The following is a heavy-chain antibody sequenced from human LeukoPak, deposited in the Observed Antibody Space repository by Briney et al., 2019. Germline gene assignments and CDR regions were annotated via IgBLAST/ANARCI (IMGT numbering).Heavy chain of an antibody. CDR2: IWYGGSNK. J-gene: IGHJ5*02. V-gene: IGHV3-33*01. Sequence: GGSLRLSCAASGFTFSSYGMHWVRQAPGKGLEWVAVIWYGGSNKYYADSVKGRFTISRGNSKNTLYLQMNSLRAEDTAVYHCARGYGDRLDCFDPWGQGTLVTVSS. CDR3: ARGYGDRLDCFDP. CDR1: GFTFSSYG. D-gene: IGHD4-17*01.